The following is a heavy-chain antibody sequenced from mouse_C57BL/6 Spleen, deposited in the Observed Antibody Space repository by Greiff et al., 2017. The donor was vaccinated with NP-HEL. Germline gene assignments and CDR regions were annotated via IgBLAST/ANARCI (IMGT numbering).Heavy chain of an antibody. V-gene: IGHV1-22*01. J-gene: IGHJ2*01. Sequence: EVQLQQSGPELVKPGASVKMSCKASGYTFTDYNMHWVKQSHGKSLERIGYINPNNVGTSYNQKFKGKSTLAVHMSSSTAYMELRSLTSEESAVYYGARGGYGYYFDYWGQGNTLTVAS. D-gene: IGHD3-1*01. CDR1: GYTFTDYN. CDR3: ARGGYGYYFDY. CDR2: INPNNVGT.